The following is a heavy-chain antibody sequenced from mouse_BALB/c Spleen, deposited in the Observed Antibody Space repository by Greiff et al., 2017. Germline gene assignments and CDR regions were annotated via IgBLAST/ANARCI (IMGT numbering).Heavy chain of an antibody. V-gene: IGHV5-6-4*01. Sequence: EVMLVESGGGLVKPGGSLKLSCAASGFTFSSYTMSWVRQTPEKRLEWVATISSGGSYTYYPDSVKGRFTISRDNAKNTPYLQMSSLKSEDTAMYYCTRDLTTVPLDYWGQGTTLTVSS. D-gene: IGHD1-1*01. CDR1: GFTFSSYT. J-gene: IGHJ2*01. CDR2: ISSGGSYT. CDR3: TRDLTTVPLDY.